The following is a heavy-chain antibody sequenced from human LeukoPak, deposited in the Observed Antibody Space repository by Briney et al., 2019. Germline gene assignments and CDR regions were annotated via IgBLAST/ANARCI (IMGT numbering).Heavy chain of an antibody. D-gene: IGHD6-13*01. CDR3: ARGMYSSSWYSLDY. J-gene: IGHJ4*02. CDR2: INPNSGGT. CDR1: GYTFTSYD. V-gene: IGHV1-2*04. Sequence: ASVKVSCKASGYTFTSYDINWVRQAPGQGLEWMGWINPNSGGTNYAQKFQGWVTMTRDTSISTAYMELSRLRSDDTAVYYCARGMYSSSWYSLDYWGQGTLVTVSS.